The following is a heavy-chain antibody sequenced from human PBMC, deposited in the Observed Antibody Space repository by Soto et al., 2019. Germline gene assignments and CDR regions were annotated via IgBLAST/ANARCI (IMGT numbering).Heavy chain of an antibody. V-gene: IGHV3-23*01. J-gene: IGHJ4*02. CDR2: ISGSGGST. Sequence: PGGSLRLSCTASGFPFSSYAMSWVRQAPGKGLEWVSAISGSGGSTYYADSVKGRFTISRDNSKNTLYLQMNSLRAEDTAVYYCAKDITTQAARYYFDYWGQGTLVTVSS. CDR3: AKDITTQAARYYFDY. D-gene: IGHD3-22*01. CDR1: GFPFSSYA.